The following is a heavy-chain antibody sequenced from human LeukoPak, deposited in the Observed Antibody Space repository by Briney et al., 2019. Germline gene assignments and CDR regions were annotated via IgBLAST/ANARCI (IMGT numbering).Heavy chain of an antibody. CDR3: AKDRSSGFDP. D-gene: IGHD3-16*02. CDR1: GFTFSSDG. V-gene: IGHV3-30*18. Sequence: GGSLRLSCAASGFTFSSDGMHWVRQAPGKGLEWVAVISYDGSNKYYADSVKGRFTISRDNSKNTLYLQMNSLRAEDTAVYYCAKDRSSGFDPWGQGTLVTVSS. CDR2: ISYDGSNK. J-gene: IGHJ5*02.